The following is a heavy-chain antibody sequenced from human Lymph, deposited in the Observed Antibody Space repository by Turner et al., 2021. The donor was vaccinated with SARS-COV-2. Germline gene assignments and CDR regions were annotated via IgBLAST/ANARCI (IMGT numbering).Heavy chain of an antibody. CDR1: GFTVSSNY. D-gene: IGHD4-17*01. V-gene: IGHV3-53*01. Sequence: EVQLMESGGGLIQPGGSLRLSCAASGFTVSSNYMTWVRQAPGKGLEWFSLIYSGGSTYYADSVKCRFTISRDNSKNPRYLQINSPRADYTAVYYCPRVLLYGDYFDYWGQGTLVTVSS. J-gene: IGHJ4*02. CDR3: PRVLLYGDYFDY. CDR2: IYSGGST.